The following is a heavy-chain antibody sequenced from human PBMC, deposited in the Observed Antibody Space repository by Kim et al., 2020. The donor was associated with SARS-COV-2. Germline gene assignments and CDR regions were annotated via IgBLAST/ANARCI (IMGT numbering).Heavy chain of an antibody. CDR1: GGTFSSYA. J-gene: IGHJ4*02. CDR3: ARDSGRYSGSYLDY. V-gene: IGHV1-69*04. D-gene: IGHD1-26*01. CDR2: IIPILGIA. Sequence: SVKVSCKASGGTFSSYAISWVRQAPGQGLEWMGRIIPILGIANYAQKFQGRVTITADKSTSTAYMELSSLRSEDTAVYYCARDSGRYSGSYLDYWGQGTLVTVSS.